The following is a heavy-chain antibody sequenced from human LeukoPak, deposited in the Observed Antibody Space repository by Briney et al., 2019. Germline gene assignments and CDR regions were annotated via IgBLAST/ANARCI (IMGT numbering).Heavy chain of an antibody. CDR1: GGSISSYY. J-gene: IGHJ6*03. CDR3: ARGIFGVVKVKYYYYYMDV. D-gene: IGHD3-3*01. V-gene: IGHV4-59*12. Sequence: SETLSLTCTVSGGSISSYYWSWIRQPPGKGLEWIGYIYYSGSTNYNPSLKSRVTISVDTSKNQFSLKLSSVTAADTAVYYCARGIFGVVKVKYYYYYMDVWGKGTTVTVSS. CDR2: IYYSGST.